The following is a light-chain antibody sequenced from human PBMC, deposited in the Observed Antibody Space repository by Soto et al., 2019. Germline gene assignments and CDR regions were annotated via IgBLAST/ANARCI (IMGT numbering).Light chain of an antibody. J-gene: IGKJ1*01. CDR1: ESIDSW. CDR2: KAS. Sequence: DIQMTQSPSTLSASVGDRVTITCRASESIDSWLAWHQQKPGRAPKLLISKASSLESGVPSRFSGSGFGTEFTLTISSLQPEDFATYYCQQSYSTPWTFGQGTKVDIK. CDR3: QQSYSTPWT. V-gene: IGKV1-5*03.